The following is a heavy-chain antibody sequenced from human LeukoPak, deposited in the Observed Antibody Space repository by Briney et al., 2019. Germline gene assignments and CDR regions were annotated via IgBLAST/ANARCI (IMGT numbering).Heavy chain of an antibody. Sequence: GESLKISCKGSGYSFPSYWIAWVRQMPGKGLEWMGIMHPGDSDTRYSPSFQGQVTISADKSISTTYLQWSSLKASDTAMYYCASGVNYNDRSGYDYWGQGTLVTVSS. CDR1: GYSFPSYW. CDR3: ASGVNYNDRSGYDY. CDR2: MHPGDSDT. D-gene: IGHD3-22*01. V-gene: IGHV5-51*01. J-gene: IGHJ4*02.